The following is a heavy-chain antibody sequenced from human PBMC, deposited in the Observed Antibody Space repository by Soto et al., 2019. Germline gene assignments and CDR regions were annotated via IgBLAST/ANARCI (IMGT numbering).Heavy chain of an antibody. CDR2: LSGSGGST. J-gene: IGHJ6*02. CDR3: AKQQGPGTPYYYAMDV. V-gene: IGHV3-23*01. CDR1: GFTFSSYA. D-gene: IGHD1-1*01. Sequence: PGGSLRLSCAASGFTFSSYAMSWVRQAPGKGLEWVSTLSGSGGSTYYAASVKGRFTISRDNSHNTVYLQMNNLRAEDTAVYYCAKQQGPGTPYYYAMDVWGQGTAVTVSS.